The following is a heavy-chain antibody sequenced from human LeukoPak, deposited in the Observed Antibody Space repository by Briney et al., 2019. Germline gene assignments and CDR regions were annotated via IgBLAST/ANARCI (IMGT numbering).Heavy chain of an antibody. J-gene: IGHJ3*01. D-gene: IGHD6-19*01. V-gene: IGHV1-24*01. CDR2: FDAENGDI. CDR3: ATEDPSGLDVLLN. Sequence: ASVKVSCKVSGYLLRESSRHWVRQAPGKGLEWMGGFDAENGDIIYAQKLQGRVTMTEDISTDTAYMELSDLRSDDTAVYYCATEDPSGLDVLLNWGQGTMVTVSS. CDR1: GYLLRESS.